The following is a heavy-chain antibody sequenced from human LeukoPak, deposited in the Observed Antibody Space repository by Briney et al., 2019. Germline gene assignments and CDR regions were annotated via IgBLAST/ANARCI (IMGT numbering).Heavy chain of an antibody. V-gene: IGHV3-48*04. Sequence: GGSLRLSCAASGFTFSTYSMNWVRQAPGKGLEWVSYISSSSSTIYYADSVKGRFTISRDNAKNSLYLQMNSLRAEDTAVYYCASPFDYWGQGTLVTVSS. J-gene: IGHJ4*02. CDR1: GFTFSTYS. CDR3: ASPFDY. CDR2: ISSSSSTI.